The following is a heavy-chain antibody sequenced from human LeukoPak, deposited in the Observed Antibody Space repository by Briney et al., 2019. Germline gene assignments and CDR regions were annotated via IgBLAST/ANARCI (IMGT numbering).Heavy chain of an antibody. V-gene: IGHV4-34*09. CDR2: VNHSGTS. D-gene: IGHD2-15*01. J-gene: IGHJ3*02. CDR1: GGSFSGYY. Sequence: SETLSLTCAVYGGSFSGYYWSWIRQSPGTGLEWIGEVNHSGTSNYNPSLKSRVTISVDTSKNQFSLKLSSVTAADTAVYYCARDATAIRAFDIWGQGTMVTVSS. CDR3: ARDATAIRAFDI.